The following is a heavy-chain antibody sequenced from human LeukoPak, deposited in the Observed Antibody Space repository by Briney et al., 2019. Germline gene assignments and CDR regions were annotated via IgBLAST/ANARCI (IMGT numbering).Heavy chain of an antibody. J-gene: IGHJ4*02. CDR1: GFTFSSYS. CDR3: ARVDSSGWYDY. Sequence: GGSLRLSCAASGFTFSSYSMNWVRQAPGKGREWVSSISSSSSYLYCADSVKGRFNISRDNGKNSLYLQMNSLRAEDTAVYYCARVDSSGWYDYWGQGTLVTVSS. CDR2: ISSSSSYL. D-gene: IGHD6-19*01. V-gene: IGHV3-21*01.